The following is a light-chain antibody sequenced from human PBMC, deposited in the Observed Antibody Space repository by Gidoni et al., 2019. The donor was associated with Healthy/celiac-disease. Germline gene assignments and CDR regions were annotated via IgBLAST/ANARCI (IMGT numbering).Light chain of an antibody. Sequence: DIQLTQSPSFLSAAVGDRVTITCRASQGISSDCAWYQQKPGKAPKLLIYAASTLQSGVPSRFSGSGSGTEFTLTISSLQPEDFATYYCQQLNSYPLITFGQGTRLEIK. J-gene: IGKJ5*01. CDR2: AAS. CDR3: QQLNSYPLIT. V-gene: IGKV1-9*01. CDR1: QGISSD.